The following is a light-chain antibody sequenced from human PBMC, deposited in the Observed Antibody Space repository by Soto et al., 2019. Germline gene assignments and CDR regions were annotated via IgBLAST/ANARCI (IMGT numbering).Light chain of an antibody. CDR2: EDD. V-gene: IGLV6-57*01. Sequence: NFMLTQPHSVSESPGKTVTISCTRSSGSIASNYVQWYQQRPGSSPSIVIYEDDQRPSGVPDRFSGSIDSSSNSASLTISGLKTEDEADYYCQSYDSDTVIFGGGTQLTVL. CDR1: SGSIASNY. J-gene: IGLJ7*01. CDR3: QSYDSDTVI.